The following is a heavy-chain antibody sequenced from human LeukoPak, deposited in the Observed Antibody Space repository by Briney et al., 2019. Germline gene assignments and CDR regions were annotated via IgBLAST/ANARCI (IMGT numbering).Heavy chain of an antibody. V-gene: IGHV3-30*18. CDR1: GFTFRTYG. J-gene: IGHJ4*02. CDR3: AKSRVRGVYYFDY. CDR2: ISYDGSNE. D-gene: IGHD3-10*02. Sequence: GRSLRLSCAASGFTFRTYGMNWIRQAPGKGLEWVAIISYDGSNEDYADSVKGRFTISRDNSKNTLYLQMNSLRAEDSAVYYCAKSRVRGVYYFDYWGQGTLVTVSS.